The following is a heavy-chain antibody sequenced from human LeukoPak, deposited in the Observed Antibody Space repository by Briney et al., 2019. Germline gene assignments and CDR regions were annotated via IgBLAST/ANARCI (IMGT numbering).Heavy chain of an antibody. D-gene: IGHD1-26*01. CDR1: GYTFTGYY. V-gene: IGHV1-2*02. J-gene: IGHJ4*02. CDR2: TNPNSGGT. CDR3: ASHRSSGRKAYDEY. Sequence: ASVKVPCKASGYTFTGYYMHWVRQAPGQGLEWMGWTNPNSGGTNYAQKFQGRVTMTRDTSISTAYMELSRLRSDDTAVYYCASHRSSGRKAYDEYWGQGTLVTVSS.